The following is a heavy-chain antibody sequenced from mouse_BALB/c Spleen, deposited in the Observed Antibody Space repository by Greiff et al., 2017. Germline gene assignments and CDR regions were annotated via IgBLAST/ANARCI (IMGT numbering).Heavy chain of an antibody. V-gene: IGHV14-3*02. J-gene: IGHJ2*01. CDR1: GFNIKDTY. Sequence: EVMLVESGAELVKPGASVKLSCTASGFNIKDTYMPWVKQRPEQGLEWIGRIDPANGNTKYDPKFQGKATITADTSSNTAYLQLSSLTSEDTAVYYCARSGGTGYWGQGTTLTVSS. CDR3: ARSGGTGY. D-gene: IGHD1-1*02. CDR2: IDPANGNT.